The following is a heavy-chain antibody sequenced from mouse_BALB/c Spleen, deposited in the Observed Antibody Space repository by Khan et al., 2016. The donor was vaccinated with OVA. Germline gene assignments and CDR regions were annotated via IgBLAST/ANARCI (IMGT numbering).Heavy chain of an antibody. J-gene: IGHJ2*01. CDR3: ARLEDL. CDR2: IWAGGST. CDR1: GYSLTSYG. V-gene: IGHV2-9*02. Sequence: QVQLKESGPGLVAPSQSLSITCTVSGYSLTSYGVHWVRQPHGKGLEWLGVIWAGGSTNYYSALIYRLSISKDNSKSQVVLKMNSLPTDDTAMYYCARLEDLWGQGTTLTVSS.